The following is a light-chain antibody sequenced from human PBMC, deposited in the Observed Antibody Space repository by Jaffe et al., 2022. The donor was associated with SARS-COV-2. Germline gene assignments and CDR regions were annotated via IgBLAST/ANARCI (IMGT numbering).Light chain of an antibody. Sequence: QLVLTQSPSASASLGASVKLTCTLSSGLSSSAIAWHQQQPEKGPRYLMKVNTDGSHRKGDGIPDRFSGSSSGAERYLTISSLQSEDEADYYCQTWGTGIHVVFGGGTKLTVL. V-gene: IGLV4-69*01. CDR1: SGLSSSA. CDR2: VNTDGSH. J-gene: IGLJ2*01. CDR3: QTWGTGIHVV.